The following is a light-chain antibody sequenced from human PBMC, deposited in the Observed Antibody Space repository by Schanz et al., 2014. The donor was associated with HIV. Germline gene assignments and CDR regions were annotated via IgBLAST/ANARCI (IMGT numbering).Light chain of an antibody. Sequence: QSVLTQAPSASGTPGQRVAISCSGSSANIGRNYVYWYQQLPGSPPKLLIYDNNKRPSGIPDRFSGSNSGPSATLAISGLQADDEADYFCQSFDSSLNGVVFGGGTKLTVL. CDR2: DNN. V-gene: IGLV1-44*01. CDR1: SANIGRNY. J-gene: IGLJ3*02. CDR3: QSFDSSLNGVV.